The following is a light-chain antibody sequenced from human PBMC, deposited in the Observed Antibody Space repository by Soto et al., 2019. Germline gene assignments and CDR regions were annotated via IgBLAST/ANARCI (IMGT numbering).Light chain of an antibody. CDR3: QQYYLYPRT. J-gene: IGKJ1*01. CDR1: QGISSF. V-gene: IGKV1-8*01. CDR2: AAS. Sequence: IQMTQSPSSVSASVGDRVTITCRASQGISSFLAWYQQKSGKAPKLLMYAASTLQSGVPSRFSGSGSGTDFTLTISSLQSEDFATYYCQQYYLYPRTFGQGTKVEIK.